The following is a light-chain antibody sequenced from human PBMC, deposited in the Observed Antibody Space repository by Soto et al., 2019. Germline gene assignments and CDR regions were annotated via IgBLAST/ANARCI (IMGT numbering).Light chain of an antibody. V-gene: IGKV2-28*01. CDR3: MQALQTPLT. CDR1: QSLLQSNGNNY. J-gene: IGKJ5*01. CDR2: LGS. Sequence: DIVMTQSPLSLPVTPGAPASISCRSSQSLLQSNGNNYLDWYLQKPGQSPQLLIYLGSNRASGVPDRFSGSGSGTDFTLKISRVEAEDVGVYYCMQALQTPLTFGQGTRLEIK.